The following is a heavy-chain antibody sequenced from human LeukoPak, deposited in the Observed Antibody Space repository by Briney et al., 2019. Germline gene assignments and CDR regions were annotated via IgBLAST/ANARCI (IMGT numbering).Heavy chain of an antibody. CDR2: INHSGST. V-gene: IGHV4-34*01. D-gene: IGHD6-13*01. Sequence: PSETLSLTCAVYGGSFSGYYWSWIRQPPGKGLEWIGEINHSGSTNYNPSLKSRVTISVDTSKNQFSLKVSSVTAADTAVYYCARVGLEAAAGLYYFDYWGQGTLVTVSS. CDR1: GGSFSGYY. CDR3: ARVGLEAAAGLYYFDY. J-gene: IGHJ4*02.